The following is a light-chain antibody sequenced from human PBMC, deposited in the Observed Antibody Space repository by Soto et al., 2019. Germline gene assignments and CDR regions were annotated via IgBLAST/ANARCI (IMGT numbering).Light chain of an antibody. CDR3: QQYNTYWK. J-gene: IGKJ1*01. CDR2: DAS. V-gene: IGKV1-5*01. CDR1: QSISNW. Sequence: DIPMTQSPSTLPASVGDRVTITFRDSQSISNWLAWYQQKPGKAPKVLIYDASNLETGVPSRFSGSGSGTEFTLTISSLQPDDFATYYCQQYNTYWKFGQGTKV.